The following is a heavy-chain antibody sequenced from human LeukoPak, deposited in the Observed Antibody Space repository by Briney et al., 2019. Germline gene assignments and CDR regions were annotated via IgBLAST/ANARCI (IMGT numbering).Heavy chain of an antibody. J-gene: IGHJ6*02. CDR3: ARGPPYSSSWPPYYYYGMDV. D-gene: IGHD6-13*01. Sequence: PSETLSLTCAVYGGSFSGYYWSWIRQPPGKGLEWIGEINHSGSTNYNSSLKSRVTISVDTSKNQFSLKLSSVTAADTAVYYCARGPPYSSSWPPYYYYGMDVWGQGTTVTVSS. CDR2: INHSGST. V-gene: IGHV4-34*01. CDR1: GGSFSGYY.